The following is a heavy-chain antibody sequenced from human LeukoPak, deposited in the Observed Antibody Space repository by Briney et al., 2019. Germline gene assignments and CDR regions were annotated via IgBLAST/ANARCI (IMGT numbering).Heavy chain of an antibody. CDR3: ATGDIYFDY. Sequence: ASETLSLTCTVSGGSISSYYWSWIRQPPGKGLEWIGYIYYSGSTNYNPSLKSRVTILIDTSKNQFSLKLSSVTAADTAVYYCATGDIYFDYWGQGILVTVSS. D-gene: IGHD3-9*01. V-gene: IGHV4-59*01. J-gene: IGHJ4*02. CDR2: IYYSGST. CDR1: GGSISSYY.